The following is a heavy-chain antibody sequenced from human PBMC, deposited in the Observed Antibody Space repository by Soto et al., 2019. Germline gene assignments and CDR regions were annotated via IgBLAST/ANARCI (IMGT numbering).Heavy chain of an antibody. CDR3: ARGWHSSGWPDY. CDR2: MNPNSGNT. CDR1: GYTFTSYD. J-gene: IGHJ4*02. D-gene: IGHD6-19*01. V-gene: IGHV1-8*01. Sequence: GASVKVSCKASGYTFTSYDINWVRQATGQGLEWMGWMNPNSGNTGYAQKFQGRVTMTRNTSISTAYMELSSLRSEDTAVYYCARGWHSSGWPDYWGQGTLVTVSS.